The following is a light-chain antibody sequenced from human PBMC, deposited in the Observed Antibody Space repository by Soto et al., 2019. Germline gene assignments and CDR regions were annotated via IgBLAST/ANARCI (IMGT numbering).Light chain of an antibody. CDR1: SSNIGNNY. J-gene: IGLJ3*02. CDR2: DNN. Sequence: QAVVTQPPSVSAASGQKVTISCSGSSSNIGNNYVSWYQQLPGTAPKLLIYDNNKRPSGIPDRFSGSKSGTSATLGITGLQTGDEADYYCGTWDSSLSADWVFGGGTKLTVL. CDR3: GTWDSSLSADWV. V-gene: IGLV1-51*01.